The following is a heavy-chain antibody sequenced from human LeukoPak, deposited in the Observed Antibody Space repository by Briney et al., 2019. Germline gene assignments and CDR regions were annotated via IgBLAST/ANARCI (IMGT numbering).Heavy chain of an antibody. Sequence: SETLSLTCTVSGGSISSYYWSWIRQPPGKGLEWIGYIYYSGSTNYNPSLKSRVTISVDTSKNQFSLKLSSVTAADTAVYYCARDKASYYDFWSGYHTRDYYYGMDVWGQGTTVTVSS. CDR3: ARDKASYYDFWSGYHTRDYYYGMDV. V-gene: IGHV4-59*01. D-gene: IGHD3-3*01. CDR2: IYYSGST. CDR1: GGSISSYY. J-gene: IGHJ6*02.